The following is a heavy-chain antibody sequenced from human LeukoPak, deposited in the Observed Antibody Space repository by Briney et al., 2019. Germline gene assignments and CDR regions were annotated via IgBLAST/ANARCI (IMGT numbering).Heavy chain of an antibody. CDR3: ARDRYYTFDY. CDR1: GFTFSSYW. D-gene: IGHD3-22*01. CDR2: INSDGSST. V-gene: IGHV3-74*01. Sequence: GGSLRLSCAASGFTFSSYWMHWVRQVPGKGLVWVSHINSDGSSTTYADSVKGRFAISRDNAKNTLYLHMNSLRAEDTAVYYCARDRYYTFDYWGQGSLVTVSS. J-gene: IGHJ4*02.